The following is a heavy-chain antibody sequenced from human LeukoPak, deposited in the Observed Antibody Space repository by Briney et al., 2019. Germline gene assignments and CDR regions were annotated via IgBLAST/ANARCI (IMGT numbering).Heavy chain of an antibody. CDR2: ISGSGGST. CDR3: AKGFSGSYFEGCFGY. CDR1: GFTFSSYA. D-gene: IGHD1-26*01. Sequence: GGSLRLSFAASGFTFSSYAMSWVRQAPGKGLEWVSAISGSGGSTYYADSVKGRFTISRDNSKNTLYLQMNSLRAEDTAVYYCAKGFSGSYFEGCFGYWGQGTLVAVSS. J-gene: IGHJ4*02. V-gene: IGHV3-23*01.